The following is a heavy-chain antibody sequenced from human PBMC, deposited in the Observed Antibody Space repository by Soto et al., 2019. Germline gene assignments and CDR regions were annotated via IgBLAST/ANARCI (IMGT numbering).Heavy chain of an antibody. J-gene: IGHJ6*02. CDR2: ISYDGSNK. CDR3: ARDCVAAAGTHYYYGMDV. Sequence: QPGGSLRLSCAASGFTFSSYAMHWVRQAPGKGLEWVAVISYDGSNKYYADSVKGRFTISRDNSKNKLYLQMNSQRAEETNVYYSARDCVAAAGTHYYYGMDVWGQGTTVTVSS. CDR1: GFTFSSYA. V-gene: IGHV3-30-3*01. D-gene: IGHD6-13*01.